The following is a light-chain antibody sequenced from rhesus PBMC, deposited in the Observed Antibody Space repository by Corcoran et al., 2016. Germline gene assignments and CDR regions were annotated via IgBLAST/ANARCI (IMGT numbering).Light chain of an antibody. J-gene: IGKJ1*01. CDR1: QGINRE. Sequence: DIQMTQSPSSLSASVGDRVTVTCRASQGINRELSWYQQKPGTAPTLLISTTSSLPTGVSSRFSGSGSGTDYTLTISSLQPEDVATYYGLQDYTTPWTFGQGTKVEIK. CDR3: LQDYTTPWT. V-gene: IGKV1-94*01. CDR2: TTS.